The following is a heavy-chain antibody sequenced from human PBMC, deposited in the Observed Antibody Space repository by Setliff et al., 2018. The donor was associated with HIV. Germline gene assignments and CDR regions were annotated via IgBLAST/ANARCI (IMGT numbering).Heavy chain of an antibody. J-gene: IGHJ4*02. CDR2: IIPIFGTA. D-gene: IGHD3-22*01. V-gene: IGHV1-69*05. CDR3: ARSYYYDSSGYYY. CDR1: GGTFSSYA. Sequence: AASVKVSCKASGGTFSSYAISWVRQAPGQGLEWMGGIIPIFGTANYAQKFQGRVTITTDESTSTAYMELSSLRSEDTAVYYCARSYYYDSSGYYYWGQGTLVTVSS.